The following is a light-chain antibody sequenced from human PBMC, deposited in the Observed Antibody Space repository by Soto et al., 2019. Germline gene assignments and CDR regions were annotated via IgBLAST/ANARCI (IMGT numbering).Light chain of an antibody. CDR1: QIVSSS. V-gene: IGKV3-11*01. J-gene: IGKJ1*01. CDR3: QQRSNWPTT. CDR2: GAS. Sequence: IELPQSPGTLSLSPLGRATCCDKTSQIVSSSSITWYQQKPGQAPRLLIYGASNRATGIPARFSGSGSGTDFTLTISSLEPEDFAVYYCQQRSNWPTTFGQGTKVDIK.